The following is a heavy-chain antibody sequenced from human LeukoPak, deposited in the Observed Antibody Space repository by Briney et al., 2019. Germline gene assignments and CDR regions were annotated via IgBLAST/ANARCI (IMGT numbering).Heavy chain of an antibody. D-gene: IGHD2-21*02. CDR2: IYYLETT. Sequence: SQTLSLTCTVSGGSISSRGYYWSWIRQHPGKGLEWIGYIYYLETTYYNPSLKSRVTLSVDTSKNQFSLKLKSVSAPDTAVYYCARLACGDCSFDYWGQGTLVTVSS. J-gene: IGHJ4*02. CDR3: ARLACGDCSFDY. CDR1: GGSISSRGYY. V-gene: IGHV4-31*02.